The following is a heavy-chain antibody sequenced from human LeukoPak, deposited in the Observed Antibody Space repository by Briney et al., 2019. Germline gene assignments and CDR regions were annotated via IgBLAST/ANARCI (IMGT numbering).Heavy chain of an antibody. CDR3: VGEKNYWGTPY. CDR1: GDSLSTYS. J-gene: IGHJ4*02. Sequence: SETLSLTCTVSGDSLSTYSGSWLRQPPGKGLEYIGYIYYSGSTNYNPSLKSRVTMSVDTSKNQFSLKLNSVTAADTAVYYCVGEKNYWGTPYWGQGTLVTVSS. CDR2: IYYSGST. V-gene: IGHV4-59*08. D-gene: IGHD1-7*01.